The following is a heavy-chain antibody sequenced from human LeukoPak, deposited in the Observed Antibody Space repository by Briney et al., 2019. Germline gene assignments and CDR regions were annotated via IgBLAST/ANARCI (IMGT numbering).Heavy chain of an antibody. CDR1: GFTVSSNS. J-gene: IGHJ4*02. D-gene: IGHD1-14*01. CDR3: AKATGYLL. V-gene: IGHV3-23*01. Sequence: PGGSLRLSCTVSGFTVSSNSMSWVRQAPGKGLEWVSTISNSDGSTYYADSVKGRFSISRDNSENTLYLQMNSLRAEDTAVYYCAKATGYLLWGQGTLVTVSS. CDR2: ISNSDGST.